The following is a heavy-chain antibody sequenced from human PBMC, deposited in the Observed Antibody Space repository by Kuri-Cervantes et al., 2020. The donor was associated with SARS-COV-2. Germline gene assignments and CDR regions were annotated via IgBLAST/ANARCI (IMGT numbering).Heavy chain of an antibody. D-gene: IGHD2-2*01. CDR3: ARVRGTCSSTSCYYHDAFDI. J-gene: IGHJ3*02. Sequence: SQTPSPSCALSGGSISSGGYSWSWLRQRPGQGLEWIQYIYHSGSTYYNPSLKSRVTISVDRSKNPFSLKLSSVTAADTAVYYCARVRGTCSSTSCYYHDAFDIWGQGTMVTVSS. CDR1: GGSISSGGYS. V-gene: IGHV4-30-2*01. CDR2: IYHSGST.